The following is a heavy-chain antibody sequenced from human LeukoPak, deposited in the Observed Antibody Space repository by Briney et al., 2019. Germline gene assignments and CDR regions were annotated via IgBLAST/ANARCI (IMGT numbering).Heavy chain of an antibody. Sequence: GGSLRLSCAASGFTFSSYAMHWVRQAPGKGLEWVANMNQDGTEKYYVDSVKGRFTISRDNAKNSLYLQMNSLRAEDTAVYYCARDLSYPTTSGIAAAGPVGVWGKGTTVTVSS. V-gene: IGHV3-7*01. J-gene: IGHJ6*04. D-gene: IGHD6-13*01. CDR3: ARDLSYPTTSGIAAAGPVGV. CDR1: GFTFSSYA. CDR2: MNQDGTEK.